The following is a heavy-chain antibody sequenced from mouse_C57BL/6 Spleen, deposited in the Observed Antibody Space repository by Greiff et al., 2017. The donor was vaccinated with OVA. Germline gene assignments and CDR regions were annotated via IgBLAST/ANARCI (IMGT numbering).Heavy chain of an antibody. CDR2: INPESGGT. J-gene: IGHJ4*01. V-gene: IGHV1-54*01. CDR3: ARGSCRDYAMDY. D-gene: IGHD1-1*01. Sequence: VQLQQSGAELVRPGTSVKVSCKASGYAFTNYLIEWVKQRPGQGLEWIGVINPESGGTNYNEKFKGKATLTADKSSSTAYMELSSLTSEDSAVYFCARGSCRDYAMDYWGQGTSVTVSS. CDR1: GYAFTNYL.